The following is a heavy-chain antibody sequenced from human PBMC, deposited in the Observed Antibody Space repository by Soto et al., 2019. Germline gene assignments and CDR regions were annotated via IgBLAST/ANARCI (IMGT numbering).Heavy chain of an antibody. CDR2: IYYTGST. CDR3: VRHFDY. Sequence: SETLSLTCTVSGASINNSSYFWGWIRQPPGKGLEWIGTIYYTGSTYYSPSLKSRVTISVDTSKNQFSLKLSPVTAADTAVYYCVRHFDYWGQGSLVTVSS. V-gene: IGHV4-39*01. CDR1: GASINNSSYF. J-gene: IGHJ4*02.